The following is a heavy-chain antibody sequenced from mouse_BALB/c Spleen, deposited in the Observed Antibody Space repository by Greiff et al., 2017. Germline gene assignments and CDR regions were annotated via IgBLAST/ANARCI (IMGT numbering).Heavy chain of an antibody. CDR3: ARKYGNYAYWYFDY. CDR1: GFNIKDTY. J-gene: IGHJ2*01. CDR2: IDPANGNT. V-gene: IGHV14-3*02. D-gene: IGHD2-10*02. Sequence: EVHLVESGAELVKPGASVKLSCTASGFNIKDTYMHWVKQRPEQGLEWIGRIDPANGNTKYDPKFQGKATITADTSSNTAYLQLSSLTSEDTAVYYCARKYGNYAYWYFDYWGQGTTLTVSS.